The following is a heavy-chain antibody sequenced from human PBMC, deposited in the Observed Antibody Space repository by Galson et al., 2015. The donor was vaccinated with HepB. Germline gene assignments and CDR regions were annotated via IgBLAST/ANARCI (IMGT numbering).Heavy chain of an antibody. D-gene: IGHD6-13*01. Sequence: SLRLSCAASGFTFSSYSMNWVRQAPGKGLEWVSYISSSSSTIYYADSVKGRFTISRDNAKNSLYLQMNSLRAEDTAVYYCARDAYSSSWYRFPFQHWGQGTLVTVSS. V-gene: IGHV3-48*01. CDR2: ISSSSSTI. CDR1: GFTFSSYS. CDR3: ARDAYSSSWYRFPFQH. J-gene: IGHJ1*01.